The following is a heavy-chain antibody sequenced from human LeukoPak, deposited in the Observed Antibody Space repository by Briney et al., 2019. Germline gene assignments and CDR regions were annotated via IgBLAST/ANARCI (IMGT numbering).Heavy chain of an antibody. J-gene: IGHJ3*02. CDR3: ARDGYSSSSGNAFDI. Sequence: SETLSLTCTVSGGSISSGGYYWSRIRQPPGKGLEWIGYIYHSGSTYYNPSLKSRVTISVDRSKNQFSLKLSSVTAADTAVYYCARDGYSSSSGNAFDIWGQGTMVTVSS. CDR1: GGSISSGGYY. V-gene: IGHV4-30-2*01. CDR2: IYHSGST. D-gene: IGHD6-6*01.